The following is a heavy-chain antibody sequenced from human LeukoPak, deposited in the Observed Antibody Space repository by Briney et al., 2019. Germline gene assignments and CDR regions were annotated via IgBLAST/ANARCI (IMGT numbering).Heavy chain of an antibody. D-gene: IGHD2-21*01. CDR1: GGSISSYY. Sequence: PSETLSLTCTVSGGSISSYYWSWIRQPPGKGLEWIGYIYYSGSTNYSPSLKSRVTISVGTSKNQFSLKLSSVTAADTAVYYCARLVKVTYYYGMDVWGQGTTVTVSS. V-gene: IGHV4-59*08. J-gene: IGHJ6*02. CDR3: ARLVKVTYYYGMDV. CDR2: IYYSGST.